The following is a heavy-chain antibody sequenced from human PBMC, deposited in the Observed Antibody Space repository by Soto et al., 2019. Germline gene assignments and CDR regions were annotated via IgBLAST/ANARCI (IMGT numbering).Heavy chain of an antibody. V-gene: IGHV4-34*01. J-gene: IGHJ4*02. CDR3: ARGVQHRSGWYQDY. D-gene: IGHD6-19*01. CDR2: INQSGST. Sequence: PSETLSLTCAVYGGSFSGYYWSWIRQPPGKGLEWIGEINQSGSTNYNPSLKSRVTIAVDTSKNQFSLKLTSVTAADTAVYYCARGVQHRSGWYQDYWGQGTLVTVSS. CDR1: GGSFSGYY.